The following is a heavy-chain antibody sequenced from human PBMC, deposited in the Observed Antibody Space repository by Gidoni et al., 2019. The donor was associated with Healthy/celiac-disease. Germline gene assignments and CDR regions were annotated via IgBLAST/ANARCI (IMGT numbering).Heavy chain of an antibody. V-gene: IGHV3-23*01. CDR3: AKDNPYSSGSFDY. J-gene: IGHJ4*02. D-gene: IGHD6-19*01. CDR1: GFSFSSSA. Sequence: EVQLLESGGGLVQPGGSLRLSCAASGFSFSSSAMSWVRQAPGKGLEWVSAISGSGGSTYYADSVKGRFTISRDNSKNTLYLQMNSLRAEDTAVYYCAKDNPYSSGSFDYWGQGTLVTVSS. CDR2: ISGSGGST.